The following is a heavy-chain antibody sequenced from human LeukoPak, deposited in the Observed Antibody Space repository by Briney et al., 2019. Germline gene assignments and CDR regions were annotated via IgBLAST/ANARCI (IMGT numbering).Heavy chain of an antibody. V-gene: IGHV4-39*01. CDR2: ISSGGST. D-gene: IGHD3-22*01. J-gene: IGHJ4*02. CDR1: GGSISSSGYY. Sequence: SETLSLTCTVSGGSISSSGYYWGWIRQPPGKGLEWIGSISSGGSTHYIPSLKSRVTISVDTSKNQFSLKLSSVTAADTAVYYCARRSYDGSGYYYVDYWGQGTPVTVSS. CDR3: ARRSYDGSGYYYVDY.